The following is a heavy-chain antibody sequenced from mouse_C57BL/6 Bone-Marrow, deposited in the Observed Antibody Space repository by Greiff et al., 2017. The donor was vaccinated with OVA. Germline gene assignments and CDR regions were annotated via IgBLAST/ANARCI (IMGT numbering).Heavy chain of an antibody. D-gene: IGHD2-1*01. CDR2: IDPENCDT. V-gene: IGHV14-4*01. Sequence: VQLKQSGAELVRPGASVKLSCTASGFNIKDDYMHWVKQRPEQGLEWIGWIDPENCDTEYASKFQGKATITADTSSNTAYLQLSSLTSEDTAVYYCTIYYGNPFAYWGQGTLVTVSA. CDR3: TIYYGNPFAY. CDR1: GFNIKDDY. J-gene: IGHJ3*01.